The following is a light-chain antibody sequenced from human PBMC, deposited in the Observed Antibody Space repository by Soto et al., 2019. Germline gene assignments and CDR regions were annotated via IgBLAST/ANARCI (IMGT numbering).Light chain of an antibody. CDR3: QQYNDGLFT. V-gene: IGKV3-15*01. CDR2: SAS. J-gene: IGKJ3*01. Sequence: EILMTQSPATLSVSPGERATLSCRASQSVSSNLAWYQQKPGQAPRLLIYSASTRATGIPTRVSGSGSGTEFTLTISGLQSEDFAVYYCQQYNDGLFTLGPGTKVDLK. CDR1: QSVSSN.